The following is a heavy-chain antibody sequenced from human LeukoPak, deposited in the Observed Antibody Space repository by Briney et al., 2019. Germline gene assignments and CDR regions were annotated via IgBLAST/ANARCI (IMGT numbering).Heavy chain of an antibody. Sequence: GGFLRLSCAASGFTFSSYEMNWVRQTPGEGLEWVSYISSSGSTIYYADSVEGRFTISRDNAKNSLDLQMNSLRAEDTAVYYCARDLSWDHVFDYWGQGTLVTVSS. CDR2: ISSSGSTI. D-gene: IGHD6-13*01. J-gene: IGHJ4*02. CDR1: GFTFSSYE. V-gene: IGHV3-48*03. CDR3: ARDLSWDHVFDY.